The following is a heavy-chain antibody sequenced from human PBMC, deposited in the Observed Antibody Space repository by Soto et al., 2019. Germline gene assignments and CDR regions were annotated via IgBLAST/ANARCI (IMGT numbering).Heavy chain of an antibody. Sequence: EVQLVESGGGLVQPGGSLKLSCAASGFMFSDANIDWVRQAPGKGLEWVGRIKSRASGYSTTYAASVKGVFTMSGDDSKRTAFLQLNSLKIEDTAVYFCTGGNTGHCDHWGQGTLVTVSS. CDR3: TGGNTGHCDH. D-gene: IGHD1-1*01. CDR1: GFMFSDAN. V-gene: IGHV3-73*02. J-gene: IGHJ4*02. CDR2: IKSRASGYST.